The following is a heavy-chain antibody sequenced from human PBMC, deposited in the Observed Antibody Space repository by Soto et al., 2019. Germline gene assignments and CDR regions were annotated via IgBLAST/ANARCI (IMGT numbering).Heavy chain of an antibody. V-gene: IGHV3-30*18. CDR2: ISYDGSDK. CDR3: AKDLRQWLVGYYNYYGMDV. D-gene: IGHD6-19*01. CDR1: GFTFSSYG. J-gene: IGHJ6*02. Sequence: QVHLVESGGGVVQPGRSLRLSCAASGFTFSSYGMHWVRQAPGKGLAWVAVISYDGSDKYYADSVKGRFTISRDNSKNTLYLQMNSLRAEDTAVYYCAKDLRQWLVGYYNYYGMDVWGQGTTVTVSS.